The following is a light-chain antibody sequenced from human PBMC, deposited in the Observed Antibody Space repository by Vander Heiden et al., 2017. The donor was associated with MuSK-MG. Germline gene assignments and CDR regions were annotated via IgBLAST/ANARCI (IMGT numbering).Light chain of an antibody. CDR2: DDT. Sequence: QSALTQPASVSGSPGQSITISCTGTSSDVGSHDFVSWYQQHPGRAPKVMIYDDTKRPSGVSNRFSGSKSGNTASLTISGLQAEDEADYYCCSYAGSSGLSYVFGTGTKVTGL. J-gene: IGLJ1*01. CDR3: CSYAGSSGLSYV. CDR1: SSDVGSHDF. V-gene: IGLV2-23*01.